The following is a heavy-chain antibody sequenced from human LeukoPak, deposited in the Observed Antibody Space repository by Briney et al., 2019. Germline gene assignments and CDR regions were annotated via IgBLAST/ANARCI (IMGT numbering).Heavy chain of an antibody. CDR1: GFTFSSYA. V-gene: IGHV3-23*01. CDR2: MSGSGGST. Sequence: PGGSLRLSCAASGFTFSSYAMSWVRQAPGKGLEWVSVMSGSGGSTYYADSVKGRFTISRDNARNSLYLQMNSLRDEDTAVYYCAKRGASTSIWLDWGQGTLVTVSS. CDR3: AKRGASTSIWLD. D-gene: IGHD3-22*01. J-gene: IGHJ4*02.